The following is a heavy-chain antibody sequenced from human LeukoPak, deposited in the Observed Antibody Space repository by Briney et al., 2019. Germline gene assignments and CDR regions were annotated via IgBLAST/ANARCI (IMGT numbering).Heavy chain of an antibody. CDR3: ARARRIWYGKDYYYYMDA. J-gene: IGHJ6*03. CDR1: GGSIRNYH. V-gene: IGHV4-59*01. D-gene: IGHD3-3*02. CDR2: IYDSGNS. Sequence: SETLSLTCTVSGGSIRNYHWSWIRQPPGKGLEWIAYIYDSGNSNYNPSLKSRVNTSVDTSNHHFSLRLTSVTAADTAVYFCARARRIWYGKDYYYYMDAWGKGATVIVSS.